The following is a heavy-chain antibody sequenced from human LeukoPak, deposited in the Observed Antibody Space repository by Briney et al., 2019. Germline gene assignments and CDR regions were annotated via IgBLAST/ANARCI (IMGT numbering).Heavy chain of an antibody. J-gene: IGHJ4*02. Sequence: PSETLSLTCTVSGGSISSGSYYWSWIRQPPGKGLEWIGSIYHSGSTYSNPSLKSRVTISVDTSKNQFSLKLTSVTAADTAVYYCARRNTGFDYWGQGTLVTVSS. D-gene: IGHD1-14*01. CDR1: GGSISSGSYY. V-gene: IGHV4-39*07. CDR3: ARRNTGFDY. CDR2: IYHSGST.